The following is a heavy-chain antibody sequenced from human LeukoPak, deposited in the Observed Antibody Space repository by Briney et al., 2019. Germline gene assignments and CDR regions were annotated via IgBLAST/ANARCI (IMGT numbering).Heavy chain of an antibody. Sequence: GGSLRLSCAASGFTLSSCGMHWVRQAPGKGLEWVAVITYDGITTYFDDSVKGRFTISRDNSKNTLYLQMNSLRAEDTAVYYCAKDTIAVADSFDYWGQGTLVTVSS. CDR1: GFTLSSCG. CDR2: ITYDGITT. CDR3: AKDTIAVADSFDY. D-gene: IGHD6-19*01. J-gene: IGHJ4*02. V-gene: IGHV3-30*18.